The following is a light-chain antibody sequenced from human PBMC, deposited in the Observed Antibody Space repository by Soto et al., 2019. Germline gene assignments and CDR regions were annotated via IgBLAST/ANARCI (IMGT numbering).Light chain of an antibody. CDR1: SSDVGAYNF. CDR3: SAYTVSRTYV. J-gene: IGLJ1*01. CDR2: NVY. V-gene: IGLV2-14*03. Sequence: QSVLTQPASVSGSPGQSITISCTGTSSDVGAYNFVAWHQQHPGKAPKLMIYNVYDRPSGISYRFSGSKSGNTASLTISGLQGEDEAEYYCSAYTVSRTYVFGTGTKLTVL.